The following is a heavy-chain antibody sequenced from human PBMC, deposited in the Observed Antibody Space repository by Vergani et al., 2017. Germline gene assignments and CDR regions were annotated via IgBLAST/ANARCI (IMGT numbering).Heavy chain of an antibody. Sequence: EVELVQSGPEMRKPGESLKISCKGSEYSFGNYWIGWVRQMPGQGLEWMGIIYPADSDTRYSPSFQGQVTISADKSISTAFLQWDSLKASDTALYYCARYTTYTDSWGQGTLVTVSS. J-gene: IGHJ4*02. CDR1: EYSFGNYW. V-gene: IGHV5-51*03. CDR3: ARYTTYTDS. CDR2: IYPADSDT. D-gene: IGHD1-1*01.